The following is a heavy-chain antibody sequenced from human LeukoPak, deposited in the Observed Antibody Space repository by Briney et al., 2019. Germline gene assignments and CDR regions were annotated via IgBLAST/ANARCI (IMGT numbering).Heavy chain of an antibody. Sequence: PGGSLRLSCAASGFTFSSYSMNWVRQAPGKGLEWVSSISSSSSYIYYADSVKGRFTISRDNAKNSLYLQMNSLGAEDTAVYYCARDSTGDENWFDPWGQGTLVTVSS. CDR2: ISSSSSYI. V-gene: IGHV3-21*01. J-gene: IGHJ5*02. D-gene: IGHD2-21*02. CDR1: GFTFSSYS. CDR3: ARDSTGDENWFDP.